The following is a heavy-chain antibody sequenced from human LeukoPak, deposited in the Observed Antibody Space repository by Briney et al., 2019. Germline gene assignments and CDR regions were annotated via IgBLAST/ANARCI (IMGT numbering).Heavy chain of an antibody. V-gene: IGHV4-39*01. J-gene: IGHJ4*02. CDR1: GGSISSSSYY. D-gene: IGHD2-15*01. CDR2: IYYSGST. Sequence: SETLSLTCTVSGGSISSSSYYWGWIRQPPGKGLEWIGSIYYSGSTYCNPSLKSRVTISVDTSKNQFSLKLGSVTAADTAVYYCARGDCSGGSCYLFDYWGQGALVTVSS. CDR3: ARGDCSGGSCYLFDY.